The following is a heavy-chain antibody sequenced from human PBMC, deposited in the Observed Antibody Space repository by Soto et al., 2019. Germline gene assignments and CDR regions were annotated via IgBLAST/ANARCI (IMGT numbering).Heavy chain of an antibody. CDR2: IYSDGST. J-gene: IGHJ4*02. V-gene: IGHV3-66*01. D-gene: IGHD4-17*01. Sequence: EVQLVVSGGGLVQPGGSLRLSCAASGFIVSSNFMSWVRQAPGQGLDWVSIIYSDGSTYYADSVKGRFTISRDDSKNTLYLQMNSLRADDTAVYYCASRRNPYGAYDYWGQGTLVTVSS. CDR3: ASRRNPYGAYDY. CDR1: GFIVSSNF.